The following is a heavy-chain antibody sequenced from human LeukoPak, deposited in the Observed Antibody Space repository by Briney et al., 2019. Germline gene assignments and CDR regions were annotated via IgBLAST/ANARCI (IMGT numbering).Heavy chain of an antibody. CDR1: GFTFSGNS. CDR3: TTSRHSSSWYYNDY. Sequence: GESLRLSCVGSGFTFSGNSMNWVRQAPGRGLEWVSHISASSTIIHYADSVKGRVTISRDNAKNSVSLQMNRLRVEDTAVYYCTTSRHSSSWYYNDYWGQGILVTVS. V-gene: IGHV3-48*01. D-gene: IGHD6-13*01. J-gene: IGHJ4*02. CDR2: ISASSTII.